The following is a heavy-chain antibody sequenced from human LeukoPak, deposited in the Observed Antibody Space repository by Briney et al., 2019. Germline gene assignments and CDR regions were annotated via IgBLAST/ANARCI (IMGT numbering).Heavy chain of an antibody. D-gene: IGHD3-22*01. J-gene: IGHJ4*02. V-gene: IGHV3-23*01. CDR3: AKDRSLSLPTFERSGYYYY. CDR2: LSGSGDTT. CDR1: GFAFRSFD. Sequence: PGGSLRLSCAASGFAFRSFDMSWVRQAPGKGLEWVSSLSGSGDTTYYADSVKGRFTISRDNSNNTLYLQMNSLRAEDTALYYCAKDRSLSLPTFERSGYYYYWGQGTLVTVS.